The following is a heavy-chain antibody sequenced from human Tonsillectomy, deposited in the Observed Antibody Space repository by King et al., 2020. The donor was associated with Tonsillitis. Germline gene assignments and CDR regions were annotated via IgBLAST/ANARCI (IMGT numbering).Heavy chain of an antibody. J-gene: IGHJ5*02. CDR3: ARGGDYDSIAGP. V-gene: IGHV4-59*01. Sequence: VQLQESGPGLVKPSETLSLTCTVSGCSISRYYWSWLREPPGKGLEWIGYIYYSGSTKYNPSLKSRVTISVDTSKNQFSLKMNSVTAADTAVYYCARGGDYDSIAGPWGRGTLVTVSS. CDR2: IYYSGST. CDR1: GCSISRYY. D-gene: IGHD3-3*01.